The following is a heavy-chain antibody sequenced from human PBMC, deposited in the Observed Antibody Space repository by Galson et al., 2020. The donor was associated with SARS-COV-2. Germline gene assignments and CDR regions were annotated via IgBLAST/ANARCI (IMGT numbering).Heavy chain of an antibody. Sequence: GGSLRLSCAASGFPFSSYSMNWVRQAPGKGLEWVSSISSSSSYIYYADSVKGRFTISRDNAKNSLSLQMNSLRAEDTAVYYCARVSPAGGGNAAPDYWGQGTLVTVSS. D-gene: IGHD2-2*01. J-gene: IGHJ4*02. CDR2: ISSSSSYI. CDR3: ARVSPAGGGNAAPDY. V-gene: IGHV3-21*01. CDR1: GFPFSSYS.